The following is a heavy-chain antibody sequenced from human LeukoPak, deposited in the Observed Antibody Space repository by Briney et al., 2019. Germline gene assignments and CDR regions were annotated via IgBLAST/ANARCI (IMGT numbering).Heavy chain of an antibody. V-gene: IGHV3-48*03. CDR2: ISSSGSTI. CDR1: GFTFSSYE. J-gene: IGHJ6*03. D-gene: IGHD1-26*01. CDR3: ARDRKDSGSYYYYYMDV. Sequence: GGSLRLSCAASGFTFSSYEMNWVRQAPGKGLEWVSYISSSGSTIYYADSVKGRFTISRDNAKNSLYLQMNSLRTEDTAVYYCARDRKDSGSYYYYYMDVWGKGTTVTISS.